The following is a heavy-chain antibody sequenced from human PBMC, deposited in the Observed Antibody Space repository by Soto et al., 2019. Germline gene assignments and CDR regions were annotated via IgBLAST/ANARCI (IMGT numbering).Heavy chain of an antibody. CDR2: VNPSGGST. Sequence: ASVKVSCKASGYLFTAYSMHRVRLAPGQGLEWMGVVNPSGGSTKYAQNFQGRVTMTRDTSTTTIYMELSSLRSDDTAIYYCAREENCSGGTCYSEYFTAGARAPWSPSPQ. CDR3: AREENCSGGTCYSEYFTA. J-gene: IGHJ1*01. D-gene: IGHD2-15*01. CDR1: GYLFTAYS. V-gene: IGHV1-46*01.